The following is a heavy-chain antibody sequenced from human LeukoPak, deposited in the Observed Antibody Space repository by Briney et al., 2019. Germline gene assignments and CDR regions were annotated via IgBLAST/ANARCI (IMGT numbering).Heavy chain of an antibody. CDR3: ARDGIPTYAFDI. D-gene: IGHD1-26*01. J-gene: IGHJ3*02. Sequence: GGSLRLSCAASGFTFSSYAMSWVRQAPGKGLEWMANINRDGSAQNYVDSVKGRFTVSRDNAKNSLFLEMNSLRAEDTALYFCARDGIPTYAFDIWGQGTMVTVSP. V-gene: IGHV3-7*01. CDR1: GFTFSSYA. CDR2: INRDGSAQ.